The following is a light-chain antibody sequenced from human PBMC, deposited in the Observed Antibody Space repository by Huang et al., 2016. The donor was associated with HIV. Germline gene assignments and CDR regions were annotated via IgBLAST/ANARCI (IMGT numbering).Light chain of an antibody. Sequence: IVMTQSPVTLSVSPGERATLSCRASQNVTTNLAWYQKKPGQAPRLLIYGASTRATGIPARFSGTGSGTDFTLTISSLQSEDFAVYYCQQYNNWPRTFGPGTKVDIK. CDR2: GAS. CDR3: QQYNNWPRT. CDR1: QNVTTN. J-gene: IGKJ3*01. V-gene: IGKV3-15*01.